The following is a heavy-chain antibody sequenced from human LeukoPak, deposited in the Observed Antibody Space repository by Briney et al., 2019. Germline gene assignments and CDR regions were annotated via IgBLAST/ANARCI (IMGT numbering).Heavy chain of an antibody. V-gene: IGHV4-39*01. Sequence: SETLSLTCTVSGGSISSSIYYWGWIRQPPGKGLEWIGSIYYSGSTYYNPSLKSRVTISVDTSKNQFSLKLSSVTAADTAVYYCARDDPRLGDYYYGMDVWGQGTTVTVSS. CDR3: ARDDPRLGDYYYGMDV. CDR1: GGSISSSIYY. J-gene: IGHJ6*02. D-gene: IGHD1-1*01. CDR2: IYYSGST.